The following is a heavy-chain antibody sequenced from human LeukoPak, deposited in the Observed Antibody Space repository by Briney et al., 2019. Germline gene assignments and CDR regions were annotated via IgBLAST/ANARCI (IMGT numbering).Heavy chain of an antibody. CDR3: ARAYSRGWYDYYGMDV. V-gene: IGHV5-51*01. Sequence: GEPLKISCKTSGDRFITYWFGWVRQMHGKGLEWMGIIYPRDSDTRYSPSFQGQVTISADKAINPAYQQWSSLEASDTAMYYCARAYSRGWYDYYGMDVWGQGTTVTVS. D-gene: IGHD6-19*01. CDR2: IYPRDSDT. J-gene: IGHJ6*02. CDR1: GDRFITYW.